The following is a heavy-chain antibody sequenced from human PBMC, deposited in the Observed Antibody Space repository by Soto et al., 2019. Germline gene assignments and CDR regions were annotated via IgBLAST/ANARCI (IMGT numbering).Heavy chain of an antibody. CDR3: ARTSQDIVLVSAAMANWFDP. J-gene: IGHJ5*02. V-gene: IGHV1-69*13. CDR1: GGTFRRYA. D-gene: IGHD2-2*01. CDR2: IIPIFGTA. Sequence: VASVKVSCKASGGTFRRYAISWVRQAPGQGLEWMGGIIPIFGTANYAQQFQGRVTITADESTSTVYMELSSLRSEDTAEYYCARTSQDIVLVSAAMANWFDPWG.